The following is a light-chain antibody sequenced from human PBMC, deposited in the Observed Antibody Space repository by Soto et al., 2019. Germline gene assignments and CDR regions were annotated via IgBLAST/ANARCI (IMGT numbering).Light chain of an antibody. CDR1: QSVSTK. CDR2: GAS. J-gene: IGKJ2*01. V-gene: IGKV3-15*01. Sequence: EIVMTQSPATLSVSPGERATLSCRASQSVSTKLAWYQQKPGQAPRLLIHGASTRAAGIPARFSGGGSGTEFTLTISSLQSEDSAVYYCQQYDYWPPYTFGQGTKVDIK. CDR3: QQYDYWPPYT.